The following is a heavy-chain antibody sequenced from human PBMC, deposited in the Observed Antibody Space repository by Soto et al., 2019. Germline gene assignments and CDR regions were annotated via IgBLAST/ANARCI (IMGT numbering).Heavy chain of an antibody. CDR1: GGSIGTSGYS. CDR2: IYHSGST. D-gene: IGHD4-4*01. Sequence: QLQLQESGLGLVRPSQTLSLTCAVSGGSIGTSGYSWSWIRQPPGKGLQWIGYIYHSGSTYYNPSLKSRVTISVDTSKNQFSLKLSSVTAADTAVYYCARTTVTTHYYGMDVWGQGTTVTVSS. CDR3: ARTTVTTHYYGMDV. V-gene: IGHV4-30-2*05. J-gene: IGHJ6*02.